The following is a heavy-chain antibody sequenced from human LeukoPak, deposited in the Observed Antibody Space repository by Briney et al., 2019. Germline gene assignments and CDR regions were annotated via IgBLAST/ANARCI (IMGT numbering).Heavy chain of an antibody. J-gene: IGHJ4*02. V-gene: IGHV4-59*08. CDR1: GGSISSYY. CDR2: IYYSGST. D-gene: IGHD3-22*01. Sequence: PSETLSLTCTVSGGSISSYYWSWIRQPPGKGLEWIGYIYYSGSTNYNPSLKSRVTISVDTSKNQFSLKLSSVTAADTAVYYCARVVGNYYDSSGYYLFDYWGQGTLVTVSS. CDR3: ARVVGNYYDSSGYYLFDY.